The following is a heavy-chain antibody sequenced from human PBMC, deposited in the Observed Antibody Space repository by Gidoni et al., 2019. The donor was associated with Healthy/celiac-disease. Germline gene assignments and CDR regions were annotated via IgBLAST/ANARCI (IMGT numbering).Heavy chain of an antibody. V-gene: IGHV3-30*18. CDR3: AKDPMRYCSSTSCGGFDY. J-gene: IGHJ4*02. Sequence: QVQLVESGGGVVQPGRSLRLSCAASGFTFSSYGMHWVRQAPGKGLEWVAVISYDGSNKYYADSVKGRFTISRDNSKNTLYLQMNSLRAEDTAVYYCAKDPMRYCSSTSCGGFDYWGQGTLVTVSS. CDR2: ISYDGSNK. D-gene: IGHD2-2*01. CDR1: GFTFSSYG.